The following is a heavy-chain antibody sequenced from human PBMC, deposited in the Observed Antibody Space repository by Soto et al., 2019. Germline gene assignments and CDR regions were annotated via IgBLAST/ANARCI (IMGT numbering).Heavy chain of an antibody. V-gene: IGHV1-18*01. D-gene: IGHD3-9*01. J-gene: IGHJ5*02. Sequence: QVQLVQSGAEVKKPGASVKVSCKASGYTFTSYGISWVRQAPGQGLEWMGWISAYNGNRNYAQKVQGRVTMTTDTTTSTAYMEIRSLRSDDTAVYYCARMNYDILTGSNWFDPWGQGTLVTVSS. CDR3: ARMNYDILTGSNWFDP. CDR2: ISAYNGNR. CDR1: GYTFTSYG.